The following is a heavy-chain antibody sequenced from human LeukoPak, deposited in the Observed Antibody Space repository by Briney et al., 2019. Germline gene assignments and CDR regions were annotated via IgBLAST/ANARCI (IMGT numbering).Heavy chain of an antibody. Sequence: PSETLSLTCTVSGGSISSSSYYWGWIRQPPGKGLEWIGSIYYSGSTYYNPSLKSRVTISVDTSKNQFSLKLSSVTAADTAVYYCARVPYYDILTGYNDYYYYMDVWGKGTTVTISS. CDR1: GGSISSSSYY. CDR3: ARVPYYDILTGYNDYYYYMDV. V-gene: IGHV4-39*01. J-gene: IGHJ6*03. D-gene: IGHD3-9*01. CDR2: IYYSGST.